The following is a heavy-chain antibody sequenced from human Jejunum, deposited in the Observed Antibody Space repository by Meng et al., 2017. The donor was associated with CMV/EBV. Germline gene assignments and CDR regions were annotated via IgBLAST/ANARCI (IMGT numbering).Heavy chain of an antibody. D-gene: IGHD2-8*01. CDR1: GFTRSSYW. CDR3: ATVNGHAFDI. Sequence: CAASGFTRSSYWMTWVRQDPGKGLEWVANIKQDGRERYYEDSVKGRFTISRDNAKNSLYLQMNSLRAEDTSVYYCATVNGHAFDIWGQGTMVTVSS. J-gene: IGHJ3*02. CDR2: IKQDGRER. V-gene: IGHV3-7*01.